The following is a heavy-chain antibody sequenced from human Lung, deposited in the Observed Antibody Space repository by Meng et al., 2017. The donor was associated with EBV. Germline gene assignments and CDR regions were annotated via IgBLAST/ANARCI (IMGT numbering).Heavy chain of an antibody. CDR2: ISPTSSHI. J-gene: IGHJ5*01. D-gene: IGHD1-14*01. CDR3: SRDLAGSDDS. Sequence: VGLVESGGGLVKPGGALRLSCVASGLTFSGYNIDWVRQAPGKGLEWVSSISPTSSHIYYADSVKGRFTISRDNAKNTLYLQMNSLRAEDTGLYFCSRDLAGSDDSWGQGTLVTVSS. CDR1: GLTFSGYN. V-gene: IGHV3-21*01.